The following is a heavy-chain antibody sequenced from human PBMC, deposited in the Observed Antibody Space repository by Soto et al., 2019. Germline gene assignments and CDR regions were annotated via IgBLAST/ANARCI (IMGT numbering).Heavy chain of an antibody. Sequence: QVQLVQSGAEVKKPGSSVKVSCKASGGTFSSYAISWVRQARGQGLEWMGGIIPIFGTANYAQKFQGRVTITADESTSTAYMELSSLRSEDTAVYYCARSPVIVATGGEDYYYGMDVWGQGTTVTVSS. CDR2: IIPIFGTA. CDR3: ARSPVIVATGGEDYYYGMDV. V-gene: IGHV1-69*01. D-gene: IGHD5-12*01. J-gene: IGHJ6*02. CDR1: GGTFSSYA.